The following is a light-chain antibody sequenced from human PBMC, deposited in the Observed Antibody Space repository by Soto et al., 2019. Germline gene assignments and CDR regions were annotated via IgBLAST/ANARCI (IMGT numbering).Light chain of an antibody. J-gene: IGKJ4*01. V-gene: IGKV3D-20*02. CDR1: QRITSTF. CDR3: QQRSNWPLT. CDR2: GAS. Sequence: EIVLTQSPDTLSLSPGERATLSCRASQRITSTFLAWYQQKPGQAPRLLIYGASSRATGIPDRFTGSGSGTDFTLTISRLEPEDFAVYYCQQRSNWPLTFGGGTKVEIK.